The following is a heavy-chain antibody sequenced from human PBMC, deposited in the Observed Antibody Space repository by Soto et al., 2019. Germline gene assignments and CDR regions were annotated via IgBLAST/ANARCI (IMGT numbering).Heavy chain of an antibody. CDR1: GGSISSGGYY. CDR3: SRLGAPSVTFDY. J-gene: IGHJ4*02. V-gene: IGHV4-31*03. CDR2: IYYSGST. Sequence: SETLSLTCTVSGGSISSGGYYWSWIRQHPGKGLEWIGYIYYSGSTYYNPSLKSRVTISVDTSKNQFSLKLSSVTPADTAVYYCSRLGAPSVTFDYWGQGTLVTVSS.